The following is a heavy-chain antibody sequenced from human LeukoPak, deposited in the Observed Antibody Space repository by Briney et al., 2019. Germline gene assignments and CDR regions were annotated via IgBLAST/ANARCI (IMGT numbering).Heavy chain of an antibody. V-gene: IGHV2-5*02. CDR2: IYWDDDK. D-gene: IGHD6-19*01. CDR3: AHRRYLYGSWNFGSFDY. Sequence: SGPTPVNPTQTLTLTCTFSGFSLSSSGVGVGWVRQPPGEALEWLALIYWDDDKRYSPSLRSRLTITKDTSKNQVVLTMTNVDPVDTATYYCAHRRYLYGSWNFGSFDYWGQGTLVTVSS. CDR1: GFSLSSSGVG. J-gene: IGHJ4*02.